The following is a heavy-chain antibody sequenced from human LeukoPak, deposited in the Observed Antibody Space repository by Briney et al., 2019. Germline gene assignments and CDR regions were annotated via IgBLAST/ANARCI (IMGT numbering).Heavy chain of an antibody. CDR1: GFTFDDYG. CDR3: ARVSDCSGGSCYPGNYYYYMDV. D-gene: IGHD2-15*01. V-gene: IGHV3-20*04. CDR2: INWNGGST. Sequence: GGSLRLSCAASGFTFDDYGMSWVRQAPGKGLEWVSGINWNGGSTVYADSVKGRFTISRDNAKNSLYLQMNSLRAEDTAVYYCARVSDCSGGSCYPGNYYYYMDVWGKGTTVTVSS. J-gene: IGHJ6*03.